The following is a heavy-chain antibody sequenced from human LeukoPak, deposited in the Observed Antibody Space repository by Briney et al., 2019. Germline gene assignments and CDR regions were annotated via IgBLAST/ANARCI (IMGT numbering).Heavy chain of an antibody. CDR3: ARHRYSNFVLDH. J-gene: IGHJ4*02. V-gene: IGHV4-59*08. D-gene: IGHD4-11*01. Sequence: SETLSLTCTVSGGSISIYYWSWIRQPPGRGLEWIGYIYFRGDTKYNPSLKGRVTISVDTSKNQFSLKLSSVTAADTAVYYCARHRYSNFVLDHWGQGTLVTVPS. CDR2: IYFRGDT. CDR1: GGSISIYY.